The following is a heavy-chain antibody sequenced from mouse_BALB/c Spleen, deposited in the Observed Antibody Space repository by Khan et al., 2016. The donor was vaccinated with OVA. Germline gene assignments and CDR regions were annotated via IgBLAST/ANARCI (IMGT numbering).Heavy chain of an antibody. CDR2: IYWDDDK. Sequence: QVTLKESGPGILQPSQTLSLTCSFSGFSLSASGMGVSWIRQPSGKGLEWLAHIYWDDDKRYNPSLKSRLTISKDTSTNQVFLKFTSVDTADTATYYCARSEELQPWFAYWGQGTLVTVSA. CDR3: ARSEELQPWFAY. D-gene: IGHD1-1*01. J-gene: IGHJ3*01. V-gene: IGHV8-12*01. CDR1: GFSLSASGMG.